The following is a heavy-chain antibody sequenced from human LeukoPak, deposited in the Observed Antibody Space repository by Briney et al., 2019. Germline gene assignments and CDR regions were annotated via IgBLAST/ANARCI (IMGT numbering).Heavy chain of an antibody. CDR1: GASITSYY. J-gene: IGHJ5*02. D-gene: IGHD1-26*01. CDR3: AKDWELGS. Sequence: SETLSLTCSVSGASITSYYWNWIRQPPGKGLEWIGNIYTSGGTNCNPSLKSRVTISLDTSKDQFSLKLTSVTAADTAFYYCAKDWELGSWGQGTLVTVSS. V-gene: IGHV4-59*01. CDR2: IYTSGGT.